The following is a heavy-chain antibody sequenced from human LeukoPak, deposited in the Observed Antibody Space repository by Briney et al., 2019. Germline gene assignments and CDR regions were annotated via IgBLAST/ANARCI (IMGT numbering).Heavy chain of an antibody. J-gene: IGHJ2*01. V-gene: IGHV4-39*01. Sequence: PSETLSLTCTVLGASISSRPYYWGWIRQPPGKGLEWIGSISNSGSTYYSPSLESRVTLSIDTSKNQSSLKLSSVTAADTAVYSCARNPGGYGSWYFDLWGRGTLVTVSS. CDR1: GASISSRPYY. CDR3: ARNPGGYGSWYFDL. CDR2: ISNSGST. D-gene: IGHD5-18*01.